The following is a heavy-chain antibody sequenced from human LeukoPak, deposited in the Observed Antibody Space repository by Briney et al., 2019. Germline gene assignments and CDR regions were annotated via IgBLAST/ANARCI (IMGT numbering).Heavy chain of an antibody. J-gene: IGHJ4*02. D-gene: IGHD1-26*01. CDR3: ARGVVGATDYFDY. CDR1: GGSFSGYY. CDR2: INHSGST. Sequence: PSETLSLTCAVYGGSFSGYYWSWIRQPPGKGLEWIGEINHSGSTNYNPSLKSRVTISVDTSKNQFSLKLSSVTAADTAMYYCARGVVGATDYFDYWGQGTLITVSS. V-gene: IGHV4-34*01.